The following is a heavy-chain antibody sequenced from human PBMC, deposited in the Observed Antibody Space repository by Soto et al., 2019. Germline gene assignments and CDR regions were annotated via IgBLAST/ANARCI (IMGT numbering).Heavy chain of an antibody. V-gene: IGHV4-30-4*08. CDR2: IYYSGST. CDR1: DGSISSVDYY. D-gene: IGHD4-4*01. J-gene: IGHJ4*02. Sequence: LCVTCTVSDGSISSVDYYWSCIRQPPGKGLEWIGYIYYSGSTYYNPSLKSRVTISVDTSKNQFSLKLSSVTAADTAVYYCARDPGLHIFDYWGQGTQVTVSS. CDR3: ARDPGLHIFDY.